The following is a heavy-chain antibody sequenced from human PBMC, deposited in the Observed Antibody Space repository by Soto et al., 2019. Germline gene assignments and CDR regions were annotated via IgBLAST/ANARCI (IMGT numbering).Heavy chain of an antibody. CDR1: VFTFSSYA. D-gene: IGHD2-15*01. J-gene: IGHJ6*02. CDR2: ISGSGGST. V-gene: IGHV3-23*01. CDR3: AKDLLSSRYKGYYYGMDV. Sequence: QTGWSLRLACASSVFTFSSYAMSWVRQAPGKGLEWVSAISGSGGSTYYADSVKGRFTISRDNSKNTLYLQMNSLRAEDTAVYYCAKDLLSSRYKGYYYGMDVWGQGTTVTVSS.